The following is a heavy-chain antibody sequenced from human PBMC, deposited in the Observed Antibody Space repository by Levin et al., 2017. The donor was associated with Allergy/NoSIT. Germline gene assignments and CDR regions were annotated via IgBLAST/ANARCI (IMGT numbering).Heavy chain of an antibody. J-gene: IGHJ4*02. CDR2: INHSGST. CDR3: ARGLAAAGTSGGDY. V-gene: IGHV4-34*01. Sequence: SETLSLTCAVYGGSFSGYYWSWIRQPPGKGLEWIGEINHSGSTNYNPSLKSRVTISVDTSKNQFSLKLSSVTAADTAVYYCARGLAAAGTSGGDYWGQGTLVTVSS. CDR1: GGSFSGYY. D-gene: IGHD6-13*01.